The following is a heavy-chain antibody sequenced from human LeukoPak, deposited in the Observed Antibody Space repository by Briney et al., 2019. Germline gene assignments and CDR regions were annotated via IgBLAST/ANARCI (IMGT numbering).Heavy chain of an antibody. V-gene: IGHV4-59*04. D-gene: IGHD6-13*01. CDR3: ARQDSSSWSNNWFDP. CDR1: GGSISSYY. J-gene: IGHJ5*02. Sequence: SETLSLTCTVSGGSISSYYWSWIRQPPGKGLEWIGYIYYSGSTYYNPSLKSRVTISVDTSKNQFSLKLSSVTAADTAVYYCARQDSSSWSNNWFDPWGQGTLVTVSS. CDR2: IYYSGST.